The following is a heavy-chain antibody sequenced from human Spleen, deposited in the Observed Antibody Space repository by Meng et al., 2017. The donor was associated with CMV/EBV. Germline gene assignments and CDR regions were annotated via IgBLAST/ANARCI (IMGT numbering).Heavy chain of an antibody. D-gene: IGHD1-26*01. V-gene: IGHV3-9*01. J-gene: IGHJ4*02. CDR3: AKGYDSGSMYYFDY. Sequence: SLKISRAASGFTFDDYAMHWVRQAPGKGLEWVSGISWNSGSIGYADSVKGRFTISRDNAKNSLYLQMNSLRAEDTALYYCAKGYDSGSMYYFDYWGQGTLVTVSS. CDR1: GFTFDDYA. CDR2: ISWNSGSI.